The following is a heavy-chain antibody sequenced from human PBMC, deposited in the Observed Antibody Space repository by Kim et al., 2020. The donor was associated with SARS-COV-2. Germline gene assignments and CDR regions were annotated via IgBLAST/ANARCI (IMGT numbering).Heavy chain of an antibody. Sequence: GGSLRLSCAASGFTFSSYEMNWVLQAPGKGLEWVSYIIGSGTTIYYADSVRGRFTISRDNDKNSLYLQMNSLRAEDTAVYYCARGPNYSPFDYWGQGTLV. CDR3: ARGPNYSPFDY. CDR1: GFTFSSYE. D-gene: IGHD4-4*01. V-gene: IGHV3-48*03. J-gene: IGHJ4*02. CDR2: IIGSGTTI.